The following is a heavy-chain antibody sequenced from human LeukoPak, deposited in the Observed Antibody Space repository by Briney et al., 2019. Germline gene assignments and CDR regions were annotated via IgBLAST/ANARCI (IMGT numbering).Heavy chain of an antibody. J-gene: IGHJ5*02. Sequence: SETLSLICTVSGGSITSVTDYWGWIRQPPGKGLECIGYIHYTGSTNYNPSLKSRVTISVDTSKNQFSLKLSSVTAADTAIYYCARGGYYGSGNDFRFDPWGQGTLVTVSS. V-gene: IGHV4-61*01. D-gene: IGHD3-10*01. CDR1: GGSITSVTDY. CDR3: ARGGYYGSGNDFRFDP. CDR2: IHYTGST.